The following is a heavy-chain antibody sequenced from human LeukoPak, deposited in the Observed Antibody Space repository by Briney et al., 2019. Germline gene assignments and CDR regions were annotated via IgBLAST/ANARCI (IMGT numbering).Heavy chain of an antibody. D-gene: IGHD3-9*01. Sequence: GGSLRLSCAASGFTVSSNYMSWVRKAPGKGLEWVSVIYSGGSTYYADSAKGRFTISRDDSKNTLYLQMNSLKTEDTAVYYCTTGRGDDILTGYPVDYWGQGTLVTVSS. V-gene: IGHV3-66*01. CDR2: IYSGGST. CDR3: TTGRGDDILTGYPVDY. CDR1: GFTVSSNY. J-gene: IGHJ4*02.